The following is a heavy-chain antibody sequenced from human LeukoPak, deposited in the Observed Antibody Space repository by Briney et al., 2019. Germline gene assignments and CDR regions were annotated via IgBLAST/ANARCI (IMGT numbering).Heavy chain of an antibody. J-gene: IGHJ4*02. D-gene: IGHD3-22*01. CDR2: ISYDGSNK. V-gene: IGHV3-30-3*01. Sequence: AGGSLRLSCAASGFTFSSYAMHWVRQAPGKGLEWVAVISYDGSNKYYADSVKGRFTISRDNSKNTLYLQMNSLRAEDTAVYYCARDYREYYDSSGPYFDYWGQGTLVTVSS. CDR1: GFTFSSYA. CDR3: ARDYREYYDSSGPYFDY.